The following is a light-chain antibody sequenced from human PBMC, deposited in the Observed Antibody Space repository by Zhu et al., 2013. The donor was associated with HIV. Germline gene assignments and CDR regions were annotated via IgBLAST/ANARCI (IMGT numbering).Light chain of an antibody. J-gene: IGKJ4*01. Sequence: EIVLTQSPATLSLSPGERGTLSCRASQSVGTHLAWYQQNPGRPPRLLIYDVSRRATGIPAKFSGSGSGTEFTLTISSLQSEDFAVYYCQQYNNWPPLTFGGGTKVEIK. CDR1: QSVGTH. CDR2: DVS. CDR3: QQYNNWPPLT. V-gene: IGKV3D-15*01.